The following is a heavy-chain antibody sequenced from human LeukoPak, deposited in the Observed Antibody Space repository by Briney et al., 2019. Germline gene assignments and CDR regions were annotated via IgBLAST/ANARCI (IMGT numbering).Heavy chain of an antibody. CDR1: GFTFSNAW. Sequence: GGSLRLSCAASGFTFSNAWMSWVRQTPGKGLEWVGHIKRKIDGETTDYAAPVKGRFTISRDDSKNILYLEMNSLKTEDTGMYYCTRDEWGGCANGGQGTLVTVSS. V-gene: IGHV3-15*01. CDR2: IKRKIDGETT. D-gene: IGHD1-26*01. CDR3: TRDEWGGCAN. J-gene: IGHJ4*02.